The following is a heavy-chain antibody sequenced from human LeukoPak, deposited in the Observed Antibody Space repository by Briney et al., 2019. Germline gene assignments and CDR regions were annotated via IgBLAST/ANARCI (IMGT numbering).Heavy chain of an antibody. V-gene: IGHV3-30*02. D-gene: IGHD2-8*01. CDR2: IWYDGSNK. Sequence: AGGSLILSCAASGFAFSSYGMHWVRQAPGKGLEWVALIWYDGSNKYYADSVKGRFTISRDSSKNTLYLEMSSLRADDTAVYHCAKDGLMRFFDYWGQGTLVTVSS. J-gene: IGHJ4*02. CDR3: AKDGLMRFFDY. CDR1: GFAFSSYG.